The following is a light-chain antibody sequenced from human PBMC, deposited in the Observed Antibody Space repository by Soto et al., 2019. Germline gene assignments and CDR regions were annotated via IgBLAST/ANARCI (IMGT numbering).Light chain of an antibody. CDR1: QGISNW. CDR3: QHYNSYSEA. J-gene: IGKJ1*01. V-gene: IGKV1-5*03. Sequence: IQLTQSPSSLSASVGDRGTITCRASQGISNWLAWYQQKPGKAPKLLIYKASTLKSGVPSRFSGSGSGTEFTLTISSLQPDDFATYYCQHYNSYSEAFGQGTKVDIK. CDR2: KAS.